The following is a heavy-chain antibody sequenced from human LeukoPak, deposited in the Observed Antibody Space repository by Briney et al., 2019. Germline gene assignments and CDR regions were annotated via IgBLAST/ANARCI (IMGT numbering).Heavy chain of an antibody. CDR1: GGPISSSNW. V-gene: IGHV4-4*02. CDR2: IYHTGST. CDR3: ARESLVAAATGAFDI. J-gene: IGHJ3*02. Sequence: SETLSLTCAVSGGPISSSNWWSWVRQPPGEGLEWIGEIYHTGSTNYNPSLKSRVSISVDKSKNQFSLKLSSVTAADTAVYYCARESLVAAATGAFDIWGQGTMVTVSS. D-gene: IGHD2-2*01.